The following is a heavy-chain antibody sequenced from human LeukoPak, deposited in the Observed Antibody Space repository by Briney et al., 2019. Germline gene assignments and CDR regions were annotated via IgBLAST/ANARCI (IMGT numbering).Heavy chain of an antibody. CDR1: GYTFTSYY. V-gene: IGHV1-46*01. CDR2: INPSGGST. J-gene: IGHJ4*02. CDR3: ARGGGGIQLWFTPPTDY. D-gene: IGHD5-18*01. Sequence: ASVNVSCKSSGYTFTSYYMHWVRQAPGQGLEWMGIINPSGGSTSYAQKFQGRVTMTRDTSTSTVYMELSSLRSEDTAMYYCARGGGGIQLWFTPPTDYWGQGTLVTVSS.